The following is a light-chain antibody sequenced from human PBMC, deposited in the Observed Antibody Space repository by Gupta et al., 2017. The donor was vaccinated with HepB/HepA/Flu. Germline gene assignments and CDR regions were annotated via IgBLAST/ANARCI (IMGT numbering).Light chain of an antibody. V-gene: IGKV1-5*03. CDR2: KAS. J-gene: IGKJ1*01. Sequence: DIQMTQSPSTLSASVGDRVTITCRASQSISSWLAWYQQKPGKAPNLLIYKASRVESGVPSRFSGSGYGTEFTLTISSRQPEDFATYYCQQENSSSWTFGQGTXVEIK. CDR3: QQENSSSWT. CDR1: QSISSW.